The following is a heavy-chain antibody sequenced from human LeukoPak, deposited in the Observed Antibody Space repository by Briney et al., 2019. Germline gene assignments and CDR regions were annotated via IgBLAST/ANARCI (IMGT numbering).Heavy chain of an antibody. CDR2: NHSGST. Sequence: NHSGSTNYNPSLKSRVTISVDTSKNQFSLKLNSVTPEDTAVYYCARADPGGYYDGGGMDVWGQGTTVTVSS. D-gene: IGHD3-22*01. J-gene: IGHJ6*02. V-gene: IGHV4-34*01. CDR3: ARADPGGYYDGGGMDV.